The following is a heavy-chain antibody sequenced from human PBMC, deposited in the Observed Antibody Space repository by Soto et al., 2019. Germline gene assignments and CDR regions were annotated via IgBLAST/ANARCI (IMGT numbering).Heavy chain of an antibody. CDR3: ARVKGVPPHIVVPGGAFDI. CDR2: IYHSGST. V-gene: IGHV4-4*02. Sequence: QVQLQESGPGLVKPSGTLSLTCAVSSGSISSSNWWSWVRQPPGKGLGGIGGIYHSGSTNYNPSLKSRVTISVDKSKNQFSLKLSSVTAADTAVYYCARVKGVPPHIVVPGGAFDIWGQGTMVTVSS. CDR1: SGSISSSNW. J-gene: IGHJ3*02. D-gene: IGHD2-21*01.